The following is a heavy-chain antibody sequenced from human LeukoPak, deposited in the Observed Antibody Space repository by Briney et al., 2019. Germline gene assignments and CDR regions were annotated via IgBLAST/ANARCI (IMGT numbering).Heavy chain of an antibody. CDR2: IWADGAP. V-gene: IGHV4-61*02. CDR3: ARGRDSRGYQFMGFDS. D-gene: IGHD3-22*01. CDR1: GGSISSGNYY. J-gene: IGHJ4*02. Sequence: SETLSLTCTVSGGSISSGNYYWSWIRQPAGKGLEWIGRIWADGAPTYRLSLKSRVTISADTSKNQFSLRLSSVTAADTAVYYCARGRDSRGYQFMGFDSWGQGTLVTVSS.